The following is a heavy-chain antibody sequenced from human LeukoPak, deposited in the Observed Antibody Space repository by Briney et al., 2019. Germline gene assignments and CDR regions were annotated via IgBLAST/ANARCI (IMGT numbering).Heavy chain of an antibody. J-gene: IGHJ4*02. CDR3: ARSSGWKYNIDY. V-gene: IGHV1-2*02. CDR1: GYTFNGYY. CDR2: INPNSGGT. D-gene: IGHD6-19*01. Sequence: ASVKVSCMASGYTFNGYYKHWVRQAPGQGLEWMGWINPNSGGTNYAQKFQGRVTMTRDTSISTAYMELSRLRSDDTAMYYCARSSGWKYNIDYWGQGTLVTVSS.